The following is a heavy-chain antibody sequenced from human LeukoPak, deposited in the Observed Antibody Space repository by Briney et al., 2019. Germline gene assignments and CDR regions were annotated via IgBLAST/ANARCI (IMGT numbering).Heavy chain of an antibody. CDR1: GGTFSGYA. CDR3: ASGEYSGSYYPHFDY. Sequence: SVKVSCKASGGTFSGYAISWVRQAPGQGLEWMGGIIPIFGTANYAQKFQGRVTITADKSTSTAYMELSSLRSEDTAVYYCASGEYSGSYYPHFDYWGQGTLVTVSS. J-gene: IGHJ4*02. CDR2: IIPIFGTA. V-gene: IGHV1-69*06. D-gene: IGHD1-26*01.